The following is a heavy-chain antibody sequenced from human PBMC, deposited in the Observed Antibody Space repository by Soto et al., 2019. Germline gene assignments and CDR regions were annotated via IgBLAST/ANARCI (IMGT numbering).Heavy chain of an antibody. Sequence: APGKGLEWVSAISGSGGSTYYADSVKGRFTISRDNSKNTLYLQMNSLRAEDTAVYYCARTLYSYGTDYWGQGTLVTVSS. CDR3: ARTLYSYGTDY. D-gene: IGHD5-18*01. CDR2: ISGSGGST. J-gene: IGHJ4*02. V-gene: IGHV3-23*01.